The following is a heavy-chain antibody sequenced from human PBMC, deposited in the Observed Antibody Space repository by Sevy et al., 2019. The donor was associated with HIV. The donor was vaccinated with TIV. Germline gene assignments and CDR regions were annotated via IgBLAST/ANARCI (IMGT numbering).Heavy chain of an antibody. CDR2: IKSKTDGGTT. Sequence: GGSLRLSCAASGFTFSNAWMSWVRQAPGKGLEWVGRIKSKTDGGTTDYAAPVKGRFTISRDDSKNTLYLQMNSLKTEDTAVYYCTTGRPSYYDILTTHYFDYWGQGTLVTVSS. J-gene: IGHJ4*02. D-gene: IGHD3-9*01. V-gene: IGHV3-15*01. CDR3: TTGRPSYYDILTTHYFDY. CDR1: GFTFSNAW.